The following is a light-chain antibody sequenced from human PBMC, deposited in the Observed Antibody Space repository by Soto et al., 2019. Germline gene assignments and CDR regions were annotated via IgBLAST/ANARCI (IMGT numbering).Light chain of an antibody. Sequence: QSVLTQPPSASGTPGQRVTISCSGSSSNIGSNYVYWYQQLPGTAPKLLIYRNNQRPSGVPDRFSGSKSGTSASLPISGLRSEDEADYYCAAWDDSRSGHVVFGGGTKLTVL. CDR2: RNN. V-gene: IGLV1-47*01. J-gene: IGLJ2*01. CDR1: SSNIGSNY. CDR3: AAWDDSRSGHVV.